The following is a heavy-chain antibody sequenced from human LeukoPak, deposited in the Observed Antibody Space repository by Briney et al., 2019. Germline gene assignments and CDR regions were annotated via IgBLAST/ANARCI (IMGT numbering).Heavy chain of an antibody. V-gene: IGHV3-7*05. CDR1: GLTFRSFW. D-gene: IGHD3-16*01. CDR3: ASGGHIDY. CDR2: IKPDGSDE. Sequence: GGSLRLSCAVSGLTFRSFWMSWVRQAPGQGLEWVASIKPDGSDENYVDSVRGRFTISRDNAKNSLSLQMNSLREEDTAVYYCASGGHIDYCGQGTLVTVSS. J-gene: IGHJ4*02.